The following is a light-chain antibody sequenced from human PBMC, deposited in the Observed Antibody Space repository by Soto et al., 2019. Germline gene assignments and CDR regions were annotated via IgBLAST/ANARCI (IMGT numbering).Light chain of an antibody. CDR2: RDT. Sequence: SYELTQPLSVSVALGQTARITCGGDNIGGRNVHWYQLNPGQAPVLVIYRDTNRPSGIPERFSGSNSGNTATLAISGAQAGDDADYYRQVWDRGTVVFGGGTQLTVL. CDR3: QVWDRGTVV. CDR1: NIGGRN. J-gene: IGLJ3*02. V-gene: IGLV3-9*01.